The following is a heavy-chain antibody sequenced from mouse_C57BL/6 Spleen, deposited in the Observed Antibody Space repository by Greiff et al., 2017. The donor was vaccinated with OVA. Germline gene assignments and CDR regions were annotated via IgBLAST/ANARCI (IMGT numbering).Heavy chain of an antibody. CDR2: IDPSDSET. CDR3: ARSGNYYGSSSC. D-gene: IGHD1-1*01. CDR1: GYTFTSYW. J-gene: IGHJ2*01. Sequence: VQLQQPGAELVRPGSSVKLSCKASGYTFTSYWMHWVKQRPIQGLEWIGNIDPSDSETHYNQKFKDKATLTVDKSSSTAYMQLSSLTSEDSAVYYCARSGNYYGSSSCWGQGTTLTVSS. V-gene: IGHV1-52*01.